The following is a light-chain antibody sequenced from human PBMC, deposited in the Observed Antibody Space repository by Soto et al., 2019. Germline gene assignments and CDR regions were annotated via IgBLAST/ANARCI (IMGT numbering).Light chain of an antibody. Sequence: DIQMTQSPSSLSASVGDRVTITCRASQPVTNYLSWYQQKPGKAPKLFIYAASRLQSGVPSRFSGGGSGTDFTLTISSLLPEDFATYYCQQGNSFPFTFGPGTKVDIK. V-gene: IGKV1-39*01. CDR3: QQGNSFPFT. J-gene: IGKJ3*01. CDR2: AAS. CDR1: QPVTNY.